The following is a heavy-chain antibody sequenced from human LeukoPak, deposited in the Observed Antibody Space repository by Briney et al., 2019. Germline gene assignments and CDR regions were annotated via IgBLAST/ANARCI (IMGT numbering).Heavy chain of an antibody. CDR2: IMPLFGTA. Sequence: SVKVSCKTSGGTFNNSAISWVRQAPGQGLEWLGGIMPLFGTAGYAQKFQGGVTITKDESTRTVYFELTSLTSDDTAVYYCARDVHGDYGSGWFDPWGQGTLVSVSS. CDR3: ARDVHGDYGSGWFDP. D-gene: IGHD4-17*01. V-gene: IGHV1-69*05. J-gene: IGHJ5*02. CDR1: GGTFNNSA.